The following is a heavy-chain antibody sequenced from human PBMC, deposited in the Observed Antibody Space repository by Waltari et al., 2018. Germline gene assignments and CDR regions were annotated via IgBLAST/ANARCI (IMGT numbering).Heavy chain of an antibody. CDR1: GFTFRDHA. CDR3: AKNATLGRARYFDL. D-gene: IGHD2-2*01. CDR2: LSASGHVS. V-gene: IGHV3-23*04. J-gene: IGHJ2*01. Sequence: EVQLVESGGGLVQPGGSLRLSCAASGFTFRDHAMSWVRQRPGEGLEWVSSLSASGHVSYYTASVKGRFVISRDNSKNTLFLHLNAVTVGDTAIFYCAKNATLGRARYFDLWGRGTLVTVSP.